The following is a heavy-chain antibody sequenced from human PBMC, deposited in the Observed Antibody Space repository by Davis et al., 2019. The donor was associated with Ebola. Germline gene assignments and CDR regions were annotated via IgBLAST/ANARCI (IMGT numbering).Heavy chain of an antibody. CDR3: ARYYGDFYYYGMDV. J-gene: IGHJ6*02. CDR2: ISWNRVSI. CDR1: RFSFDHYA. D-gene: IGHD4-17*01. V-gene: IGHV3-9*01. Sequence: SLKISCAASRFSFDHYAMDWVRQAPGKGLEWVSRISWNRVSIDYADSVKGRFTISRDNAKNSLYLQMNSLRAEDTALYYCARYYGDFYYYGMDVWGQGTTVTVSS.